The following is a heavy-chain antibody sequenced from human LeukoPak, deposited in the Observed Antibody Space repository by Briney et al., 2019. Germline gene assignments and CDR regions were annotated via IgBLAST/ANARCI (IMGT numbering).Heavy chain of an antibody. D-gene: IGHD2/OR15-2a*01. J-gene: IGHJ4*02. Sequence: GASVKVSWKASGYTFTSYYMHWVRQAPGQGLEWMGVINPSGGSTNYAQKFQGRVTMTRDTSTSTVFMELSSLTYEDTAIYYCARAYYEVDYWGQGTLVTVSS. CDR2: INPSGGST. V-gene: IGHV1-46*01. CDR1: GYTFTSYY. CDR3: ARAYYEVDY.